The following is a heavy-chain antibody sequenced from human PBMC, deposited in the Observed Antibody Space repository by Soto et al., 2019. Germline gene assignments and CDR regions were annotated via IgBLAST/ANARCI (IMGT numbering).Heavy chain of an antibody. Sequence: QVQLVQSGAEVKKPGSSVKVSCKASGGTFSSYAISWVRQAPGQGLEWMGGIIPIFGTANYAQKVQGRVTITADESTSTAYMELSSLRSEDTAVYYCARDPNCSGGSCYQHFDYWGQGTLVTVSS. D-gene: IGHD2-15*01. V-gene: IGHV1-69*01. CDR2: IIPIFGTA. J-gene: IGHJ4*02. CDR1: GGTFSSYA. CDR3: ARDPNCSGGSCYQHFDY.